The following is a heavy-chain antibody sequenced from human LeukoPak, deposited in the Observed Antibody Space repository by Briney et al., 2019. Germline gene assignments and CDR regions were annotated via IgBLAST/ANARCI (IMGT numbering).Heavy chain of an antibody. CDR1: GFTFSSYG. CDR3: AKDGGGWERGLFDY. V-gene: IGHV3-30*02. J-gene: IGHJ4*02. Sequence: PGGSLRLSCATSGFTFSSYGFYWVRQAPGKGLEWVSFIPYDGSDNYYAGSVKGRFTISRDNSKNTLYLQMNSLRPEDTAVYYRAKDGGGWERGLFDYWGQGTLVTVSS. CDR2: IPYDGSDN. D-gene: IGHD1-26*01.